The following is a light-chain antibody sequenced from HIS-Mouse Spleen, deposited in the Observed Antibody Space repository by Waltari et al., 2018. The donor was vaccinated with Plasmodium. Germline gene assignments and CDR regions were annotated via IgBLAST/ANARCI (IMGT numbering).Light chain of an antibody. CDR1: QSVTSN. J-gene: IGKJ3*01. Sequence: EIVMTHSPATLSVSPGERATPSCRASQSVTSNLAWYQQKPGQAPRFLIYGASTRATGIPARFSVGGSGTEFTLTISSLQSEDFAVYYCQQYNNWSFTFGPGTKVDIK. V-gene: IGKV3-15*01. CDR2: GAS. CDR3: QQYNNWSFT.